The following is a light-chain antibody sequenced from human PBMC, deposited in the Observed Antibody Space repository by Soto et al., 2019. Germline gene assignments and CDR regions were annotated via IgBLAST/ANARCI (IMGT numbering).Light chain of an antibody. CDR3: QSADSSGTPRVV. Sequence: SSELTQPPSVSVSPGQTARITCSGDALPKQYAYWYQQKPGQAPVLVIYKDSERPSGIPERFSGSSSGITVTLTISGVQAEDEADYYCQSADSSGTPRVVFGGGTKLTVL. CDR2: KDS. V-gene: IGLV3-25*03. CDR1: ALPKQY. J-gene: IGLJ2*01.